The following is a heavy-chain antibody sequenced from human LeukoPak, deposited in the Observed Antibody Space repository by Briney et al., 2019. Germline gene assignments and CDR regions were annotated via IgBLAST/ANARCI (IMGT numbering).Heavy chain of an antibody. CDR1: GFTFTSSA. CDR3: AASRYGEPVDY. D-gene: IGHD4-17*01. V-gene: IGHV1-58*02. CDR2: IVVGSGNT. J-gene: IGHJ4*02. Sequence: AASVKVSCKASGFTFTSSAMQWVRQARGQRLEWIGWIVVGSGNTNYAQKFQERVTITRDMSTSTAYMELSSLRSEDTAVYYCAASRYGEPVDYWGQGTLVTVSS.